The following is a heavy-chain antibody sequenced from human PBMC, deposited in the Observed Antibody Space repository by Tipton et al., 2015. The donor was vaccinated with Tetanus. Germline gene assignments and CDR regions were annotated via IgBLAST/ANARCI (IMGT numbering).Heavy chain of an antibody. Sequence: SLRLSCAASGFTVSSNYIGWVRQAPGKGLEWVSIIYAAGSTYYADSVKGRFTISRDISKDKVFLQMDSVRPEDTAVYYCAKTISNDYVAAWGQGTLVTVSS. CDR3: AKTISNDYVAA. D-gene: IGHD4-17*01. J-gene: IGHJ4*02. V-gene: IGHV3-53*01. CDR1: GFTVSSNY. CDR2: IYAAGST.